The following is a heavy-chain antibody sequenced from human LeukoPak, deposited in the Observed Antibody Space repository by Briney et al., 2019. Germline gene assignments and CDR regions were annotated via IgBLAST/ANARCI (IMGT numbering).Heavy chain of an antibody. CDR1: GYTFTSYG. D-gene: IGHD2-2*01. CDR3: ARVVVPAAMPDYFDY. J-gene: IGHJ4*02. V-gene: IGHV1-18*01. CDR2: ISAYNGNT. Sequence: ASVKVSCKASGYTFTSYGISWVRQAPGQGLAWMGWISAYNGNTNYAQKLQGRVTMTTDTSTSTAYMELRSLRSDDTAVYYCARVVVPAAMPDYFDYWGQGTLVTVSS.